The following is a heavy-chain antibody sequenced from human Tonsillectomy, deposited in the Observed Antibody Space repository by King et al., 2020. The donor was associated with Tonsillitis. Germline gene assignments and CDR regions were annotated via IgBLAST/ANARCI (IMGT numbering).Heavy chain of an antibody. D-gene: IGHD3-16*01. J-gene: IGHJ6*03. CDR2: IYASGST. Sequence: QLQESGPGLVKPSETLSLTCTVSGGSISSYYWSWIRQPAGKGLEWIGRIYASGSTNYNPSLKNRVTMSVDTSKNQFSLKLSSVTAADTAVYYCARTGGLRYFYYMDVWGKGTTVTVSS. V-gene: IGHV4-4*07. CDR3: ARTGGLRYFYYMDV. CDR1: GGSISSYY.